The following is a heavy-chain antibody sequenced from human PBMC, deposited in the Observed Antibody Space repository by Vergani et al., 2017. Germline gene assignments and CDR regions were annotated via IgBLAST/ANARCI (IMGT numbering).Heavy chain of an antibody. V-gene: IGHV3-30*18. Sequence: QVQLVESGGGVVQPGRSLRLSCAASGLTFSSYGMHWVRQAPGKGLEWVVVISYDGSNKYYADSVKGRFTISRDNSKNTLYLQMNSLRAEYTAVYYCAKGVINDHYYYYYYMDVWSKGTTVTVSS. D-gene: IGHD1-1*01. J-gene: IGHJ6*03. CDR2: ISYDGSNK. CDR1: GLTFSSYG. CDR3: AKGVINDHYYYYYYMDV.